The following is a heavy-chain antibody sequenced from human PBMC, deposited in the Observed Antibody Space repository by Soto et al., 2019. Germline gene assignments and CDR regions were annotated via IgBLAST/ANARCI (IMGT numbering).Heavy chain of an antibody. Sequence: EVQLVESGGGLVQPGGSLRLSCVASGFTFSSSWMSWVRQAPGKGLEWVANIKQDGSDKYYVDSVEGRFTISRDNAKNSLYLQMNSLRPEDTAVYYCARTPSLAAAVWCQGTMVIVSS. D-gene: IGHD6-13*01. CDR3: ARTPSLAAAV. CDR2: IKQDGSDK. V-gene: IGHV3-7*01. J-gene: IGHJ3*01. CDR1: GFTFSSSW.